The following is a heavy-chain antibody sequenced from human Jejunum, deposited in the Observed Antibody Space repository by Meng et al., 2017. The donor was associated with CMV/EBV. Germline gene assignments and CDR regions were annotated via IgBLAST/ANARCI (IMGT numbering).Heavy chain of an antibody. CDR3: VGDRGEVPPRVAFDI. Sequence: QLWQSGGGVHHSGASEKLFCCASGYYVTNFVFCCLRQAPGQGLEWLGWLIAYNGNINYAQKFQGRVTMTTDTPTSTAYMELMSLTSDDTAVYYCVGDRGEVPPRVAFDIWGQGTMVTVSS. CDR2: LIAYNGNI. V-gene: IGHV1-18*01. D-gene: IGHD3-10*01. CDR1: GYYVTNFV. J-gene: IGHJ3*02.